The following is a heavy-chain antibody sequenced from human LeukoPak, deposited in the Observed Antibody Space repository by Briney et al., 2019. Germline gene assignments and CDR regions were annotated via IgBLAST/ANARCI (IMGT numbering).Heavy chain of an antibody. CDR1: GGSISSSSYY. V-gene: IGHV4-61*05. CDR3: ARTIAAAGIWWFDP. CDR2: IYYSGST. J-gene: IGHJ5*02. Sequence: SETLSLTCTVSGGSISSSSYYWGWIRQPPGKGLEWIGYIYYSGSTNYNPSLKSRVTISVDTSKNQFSLKLSSVTAADTAVYYCARTIAAAGIWWFDPWGQGTLVTVSS. D-gene: IGHD6-13*01.